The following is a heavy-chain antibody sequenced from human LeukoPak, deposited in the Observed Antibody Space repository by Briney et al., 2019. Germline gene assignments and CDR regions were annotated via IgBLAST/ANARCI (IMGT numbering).Heavy chain of an antibody. V-gene: IGHV1-3*02. J-gene: IGHJ4*02. CDR1: GYTFTSYA. CDR3: AREGVYPVAGFDY. D-gene: IGHD6-13*01. CDR2: SNAGHGNT. Sequence: EASVKVSCKASGYTFTSYAMHWVRQAPGQRLEWMGWSNAGHGNTKYSQEFQGRVTITRDTSASTAYMELSSLRSEDMAVYYCAREGVYPVAGFDYWGQGTLVTVSS.